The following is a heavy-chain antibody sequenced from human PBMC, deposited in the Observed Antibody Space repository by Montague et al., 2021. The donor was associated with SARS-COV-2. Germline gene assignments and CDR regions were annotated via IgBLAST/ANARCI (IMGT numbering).Heavy chain of an antibody. D-gene: IGHD6-13*01. CDR1: GFTFSSYA. Sequence: SLRLSCAASGFTFSSYAMHLFRQAPGKGLEWVAVISYDGTNEYYSDSVKVRFTISRDNSKNTLYLQMNSLRAEDTAVYYCAREGITAAGKDFDYWGQGTLVTVSS. V-gene: IGHV3-30*04. CDR2: ISYDGTNE. J-gene: IGHJ4*02. CDR3: AREGITAAGKDFDY.